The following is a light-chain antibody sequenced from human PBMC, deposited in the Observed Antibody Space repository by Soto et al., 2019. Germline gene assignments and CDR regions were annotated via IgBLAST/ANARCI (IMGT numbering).Light chain of an antibody. J-gene: IGLJ1*01. CDR2: EVS. CDR1: SDDIGDYNY. V-gene: IGLV2-14*01. Sequence: QSALTQPASVSGSPGQSITVSCSGTSDDIGDYNYVSWYQRHPNKAPKLMIYEVSNRPSGVSDRFSGSKSGNTASLTISGLQADDEADYYCSSYTSSDILYVFGTGTKVTVL. CDR3: SSYTSSDILYV.